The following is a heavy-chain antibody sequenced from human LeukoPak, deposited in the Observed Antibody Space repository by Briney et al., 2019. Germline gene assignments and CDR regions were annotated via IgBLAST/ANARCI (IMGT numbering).Heavy chain of an antibody. CDR1: GGSFSGYY. Sequence: SETLSLTCAVYGGSFSGYYWSWIRQPPGKGLEWIGEINHSGSTNYNPSLKSRVIISVDTSKNQFSLKLSSVTAADTAVYYCARGLSAIVYWGQGILVTVSS. CDR3: ARGLSAIVY. D-gene: IGHD2-15*01. J-gene: IGHJ4*02. CDR2: INHSGST. V-gene: IGHV4-34*01.